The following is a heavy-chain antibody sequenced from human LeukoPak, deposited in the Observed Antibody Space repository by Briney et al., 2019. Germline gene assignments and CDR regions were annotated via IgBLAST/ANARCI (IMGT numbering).Heavy chain of an antibody. D-gene: IGHD3-22*01. J-gene: IGHJ4*02. CDR1: GFTVSSNY. V-gene: IGHV3-7*05. Sequence: GGSLRLSCAASGFTVSSNYMSWVRQAPGKGLEWVANIKQDGSEKYYVDSVKGRFTISRDNAKNSLYLQMNSLRAEDTAVYYCARKGITMIVVAATGYYFDYWGQGTLVTVSS. CDR3: ARKGITMIVVAATGYYFDY. CDR2: IKQDGSEK.